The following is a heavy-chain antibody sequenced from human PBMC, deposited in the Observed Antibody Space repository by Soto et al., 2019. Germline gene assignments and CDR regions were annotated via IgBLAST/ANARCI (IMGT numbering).Heavy chain of an antibody. V-gene: IGHV3-74*03. CDR2: IKPDGSRT. Sequence: EVQLVESGGGLVQPGGSLTLSCAASGFTFSSYWMHWVRQAPGEGLVWVSYIKPDGSRTTDAGSVKGRFTSSRDNARNTLYLRMNSLRAEDTAVYYCSRGNIWSYDSWGRGTLVTVSS. D-gene: IGHD6-13*01. J-gene: IGHJ4*02. CDR1: GFTFSSYW. CDR3: SRGNIWSYDS.